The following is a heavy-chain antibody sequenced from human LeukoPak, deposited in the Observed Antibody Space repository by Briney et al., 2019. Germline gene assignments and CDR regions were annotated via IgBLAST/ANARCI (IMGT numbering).Heavy chain of an antibody. CDR2: FYYTGST. CDR3: AGLGDSAMVRYFDY. V-gene: IGHV4-39*01. Sequence: PSETLSLTCTVSGGSISSSTYYWAWIRQPPGKGLEWIGGFYYTGSTYSTPSLKSRATISVDTSKNQFSLRLTSVTAADTAVYYCAGLGDSAMVRYFDYWGQGTLVTVSS. J-gene: IGHJ4*02. D-gene: IGHD5-18*01. CDR1: GGSISSSTYY.